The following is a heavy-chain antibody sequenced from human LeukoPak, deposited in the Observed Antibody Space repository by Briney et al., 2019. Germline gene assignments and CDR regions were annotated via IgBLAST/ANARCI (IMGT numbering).Heavy chain of an antibody. V-gene: IGHV7-4-1*02. Sequence: ASVKVSCKASGYTFTNYAVNWVRQAPGQGLEWMGWINTNTGNPTYAQGFTGRFVFSLDTSVSTAYLQISNLKAEDTAVYYCARDGDTTIIAYFDYWGQGTLVTVSS. CDR2: INTNTGNP. CDR3: ARDGDTTIIAYFDY. D-gene: IGHD5-18*01. J-gene: IGHJ4*02. CDR1: GYTFTNYA.